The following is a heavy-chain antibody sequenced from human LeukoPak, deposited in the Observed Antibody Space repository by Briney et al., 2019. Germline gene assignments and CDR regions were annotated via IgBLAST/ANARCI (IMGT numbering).Heavy chain of an antibody. V-gene: IGHV4-59*01. J-gene: IGHJ4*02. CDR1: GGSISSYY. CDR3: ARDGDWNYYFDY. D-gene: IGHD1-7*01. CDR2: IYYSGST. Sequence: PSETLSLTCTVSGGSISSYYWSWIRQPPGKGLEWIGYIYYSGSTNYNPSLKSRVTISVDTSKNQFSLKLSSVTAADTAVYYCARDGDWNYYFDYWGQGTLVTVSS.